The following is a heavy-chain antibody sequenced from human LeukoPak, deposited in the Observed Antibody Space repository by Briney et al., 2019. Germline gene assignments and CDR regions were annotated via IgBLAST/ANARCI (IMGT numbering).Heavy chain of an antibody. J-gene: IGHJ4*02. Sequence: ASVKVSCKASGYTFTSYDINWVRQAPGQGLEWMGWMNPNSGNTGHAQKFQGRVTMTRNTSISTAYMELSSLRSEDTAVYYCARGAYYYDILTGYYYWGQGTLVTVSS. V-gene: IGHV1-8*01. CDR2: MNPNSGNT. CDR3: ARGAYYYDILTGYYY. D-gene: IGHD3-9*01. CDR1: GYTFTSYD.